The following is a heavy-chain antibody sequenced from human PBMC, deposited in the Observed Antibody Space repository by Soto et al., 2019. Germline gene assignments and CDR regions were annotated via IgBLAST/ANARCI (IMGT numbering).Heavy chain of an antibody. Sequence: QLQLQQRGAGLLKPSETLSLNCAVSGGSFSGYYWNWIRQPPGKGLEWIGEINHSGSTNYNPSLTSLVTISIDTSKNQFSLKLSSVTAADTAVYYCARRPNGDYELDSWGQGTLVTFSS. J-gene: IGHJ4*02. CDR2: INHSGST. D-gene: IGHD4-17*01. CDR3: ARRPNGDYELDS. CDR1: GGSFSGYY. V-gene: IGHV4-34*01.